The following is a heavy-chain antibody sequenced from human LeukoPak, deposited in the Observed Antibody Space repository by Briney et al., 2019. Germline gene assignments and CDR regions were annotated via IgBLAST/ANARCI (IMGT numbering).Heavy chain of an antibody. Sequence: SETLSLTCTVSGGSISSYYWSWIRQPPEKGLEWIGYIYYSGSTNYNPSLKSRVTISVDTSKNQFSLKLSSVTAADTAVYYCARAKRYGGNDYWGQGTLVTVSS. J-gene: IGHJ4*02. CDR1: GGSISSYY. CDR3: ARAKRYGGNDY. D-gene: IGHD4-23*01. V-gene: IGHV4-59*01. CDR2: IYYSGST.